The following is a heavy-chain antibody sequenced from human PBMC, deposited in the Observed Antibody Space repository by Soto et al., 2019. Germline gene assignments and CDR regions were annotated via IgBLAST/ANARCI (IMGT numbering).Heavy chain of an antibody. CDR2: ISSSGSTI. Sequence: QVQLVESGGGLVKPGGSLRLSCAASEFTFSDYYMRWVRQAPGKGLEWVSNISSSGSTINYADSVKGRFTISRDNAKNSLYLQMNSMSAEDEAVYYCERDWEGIWVTSPGGYFDYWGQGTLVTVSS. D-gene: IGHD2-21*02. CDR1: EFTFSDYY. V-gene: IGHV3-11*01. J-gene: IGHJ4*02. CDR3: ERDWEGIWVTSPGGYFDY.